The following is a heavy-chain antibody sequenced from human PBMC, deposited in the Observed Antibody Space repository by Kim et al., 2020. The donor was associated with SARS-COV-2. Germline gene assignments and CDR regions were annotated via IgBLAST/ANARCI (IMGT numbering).Heavy chain of an antibody. J-gene: IGHJ5*01. V-gene: IGHV3-20*03. D-gene: IGHD6-19*01. Sequence: TGYGDYVKGRFTMSRDNAKNYVYVQKNSVRDEDTGLYYCAGGYISGPFDSWGHGTLVTVSS. CDR3: AGGYISGPFDS. CDR2: T.